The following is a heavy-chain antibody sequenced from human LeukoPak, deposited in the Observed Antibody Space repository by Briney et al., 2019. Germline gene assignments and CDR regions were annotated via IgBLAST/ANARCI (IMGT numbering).Heavy chain of an antibody. J-gene: IGHJ4*02. CDR1: GDSISSGRFY. CDR2: IHTSGGT. Sequence: TPSETLSLTCTVSGDSISSGRFYWSWIRQSAEKGLEWIGRIHTSGGTDYNPSLKSRVTVSVDKSKNQFSLKLSSVTVADTAVYYCARASSHSSSWSKYYFDYWGQGTLVTVSS. V-gene: IGHV4-61*02. CDR3: ARASSHSSSWSKYYFDY. D-gene: IGHD6-13*01.